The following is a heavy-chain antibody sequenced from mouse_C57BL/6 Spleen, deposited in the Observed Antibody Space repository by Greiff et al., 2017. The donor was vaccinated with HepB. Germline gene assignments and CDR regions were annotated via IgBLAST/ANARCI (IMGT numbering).Heavy chain of an antibody. D-gene: IGHD2-5*01. Sequence: EVQLVESGGGLVQPKGSLKLSCAASGFSFNTYAMNWVRQAPGKGLEWVARIRSKSNNYATYYADSVKDRFTISRDDSESMLYLQMNNLKTEDTAMYYCVRPSNYGAMDYWGQGTSVTVSS. CDR1: GFSFNTYA. J-gene: IGHJ4*01. V-gene: IGHV10-1*01. CDR2: IRSKSNNYAT. CDR3: VRPSNYGAMDY.